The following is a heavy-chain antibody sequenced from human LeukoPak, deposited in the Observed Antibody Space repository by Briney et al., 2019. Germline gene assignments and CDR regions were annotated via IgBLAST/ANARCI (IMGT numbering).Heavy chain of an antibody. CDR1: GFTFSSYG. Sequence: PGKSLRLSCAASGFTFSSYGMHWVRQAPGKGLEWVAFIRYDGSNKYYADSVKGRFTMSRDNSKNTLYLQMNSLRAEDTGVYYCAGTYYDIVTGPQNWLDPWGQGTLVTVSS. CDR2: IRYDGSNK. V-gene: IGHV3-30*02. D-gene: IGHD3-9*01. CDR3: AGTYYDIVTGPQNWLDP. J-gene: IGHJ5*02.